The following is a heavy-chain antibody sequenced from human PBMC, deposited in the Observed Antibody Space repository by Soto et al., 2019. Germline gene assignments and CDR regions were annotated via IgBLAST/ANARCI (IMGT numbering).Heavy chain of an antibody. D-gene: IGHD6-6*01. Sequence: SETLSLTCTVSDGSISSSSHYWGWIRQPPGKGLEWIGSIYYSGSTNYNQSLKSRVTISVDTSKKQFSLKVSSVTAADTAVYYCARAAVGADRPQYYYGMVVWCQGTMVTVFS. CDR1: DGSISSSSHY. CDR2: IYYSGST. V-gene: IGHV4-39*01. J-gene: IGHJ6*02. CDR3: ARAAVGADRPQYYYGMVV.